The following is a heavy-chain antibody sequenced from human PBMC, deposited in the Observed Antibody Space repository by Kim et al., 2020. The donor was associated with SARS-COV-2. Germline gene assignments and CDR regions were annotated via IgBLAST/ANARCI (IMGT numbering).Heavy chain of an antibody. D-gene: IGHD6-13*01. CDR3: ARVLVIRAAAGISFSSLRF. J-gene: IGHJ3*01. V-gene: IGHV1-69*13. CDR1: GGTFSSYA. CDR2: IIPIFGTA. Sequence: SVKVSCKASGGTFSSYAISWVPQAPGQGLEWMGGIIPIFGTANYAQKFQGRVTITADESTSTAYMELSSLRSEDTAVYYCARVLVIRAAAGISFSSLRFWGQGTMVTVSS.